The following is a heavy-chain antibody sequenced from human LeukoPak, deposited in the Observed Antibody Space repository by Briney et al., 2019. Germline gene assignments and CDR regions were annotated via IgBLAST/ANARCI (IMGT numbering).Heavy chain of an antibody. CDR2: ISSSSSYI. J-gene: IGHJ4*02. CDR1: GFTVSSNY. V-gene: IGHV3-21*01. Sequence: GGSLRLSCAASGFTVSSNYMSWVRQAPGKGLEWVSSISSSSSYIYYADSVKGRFTISRDNAKNSLYLQMSSLRAEDTAVYYCARRRARFGELSPLDYWGQGTLVTVSS. D-gene: IGHD3-10*01. CDR3: ARRRARFGELSPLDY.